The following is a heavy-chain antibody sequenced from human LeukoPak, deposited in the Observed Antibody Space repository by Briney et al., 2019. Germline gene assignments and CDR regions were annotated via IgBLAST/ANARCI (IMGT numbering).Heavy chain of an antibody. D-gene: IGHD3-22*01. Sequence: PGGSLRLSCAASGFTFSSYAMSWVRQAPGKGPEWVSAFTGSSGRTYYADSVEGRFTISRDNSKNTLSLQMNSLRAEDTAVYYCAKRGHYDSSNSYAPFDHWGQGTLVTVSS. V-gene: IGHV3-23*01. CDR1: GFTFSSYA. CDR3: AKRGHYDSSNSYAPFDH. CDR2: FTGSSGRT. J-gene: IGHJ4*02.